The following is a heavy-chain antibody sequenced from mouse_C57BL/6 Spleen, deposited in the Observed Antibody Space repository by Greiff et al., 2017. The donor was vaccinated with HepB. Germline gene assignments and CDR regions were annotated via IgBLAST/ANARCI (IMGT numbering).Heavy chain of an antibody. J-gene: IGHJ4*01. CDR2: IDPETGGT. D-gene: IGHD1-1*01. CDR1: GYTFTDYE. Sequence: QVQLQQSGAELVRPGASVTLSCKASGYTFTDYEMHWVKQTPVHGLEWIGAIDPETGGTAYNQKFKGKAILTADKSSSTAYLELGSLKSEDSAVYYCTREWYYDGYAMDYWGQGSSVTVAS. CDR3: TREWYYDGYAMDY. V-gene: IGHV1-15*01.